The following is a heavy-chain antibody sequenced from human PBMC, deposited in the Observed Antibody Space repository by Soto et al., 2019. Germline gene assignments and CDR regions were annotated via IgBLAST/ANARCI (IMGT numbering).Heavy chain of an antibody. CDR1: GVSITSSDSY. CDR2: INSSGRA. D-gene: IGHD3-3*02. CDR3: ASFSTLGKVYGVDV. Sequence: QVQLQESGPGLVKPSQTLSLTCSVSGVSITSSDSYWSLIRQPPGKGLEWIGYINSSGRAYYRPSLKSRVSISIDTSKNQFSLRLTSVTVADTAVYFCASFSTLGKVYGVDVWGQGTTVTVSS. V-gene: IGHV4-30-4*01. J-gene: IGHJ6*02.